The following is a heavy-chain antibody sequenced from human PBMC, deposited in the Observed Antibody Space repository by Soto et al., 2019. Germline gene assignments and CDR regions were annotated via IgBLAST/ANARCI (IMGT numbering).Heavy chain of an antibody. CDR2: INAGNGNT. CDR1: GYTFTSYA. Sequence: ASVKVSCKASGYTFTSYAMHWVRQAPGQRLEWMGWINAGNGNTKYSQKFQGRVTITRDTSASTAYMELSSLRSEDTAVYYCAKDYYDSSGYYPPALLFDFWGQGTLVTVSS. J-gene: IGHJ4*02. D-gene: IGHD3-22*01. CDR3: AKDYYDSSGYYPPALLFDF. V-gene: IGHV1-3*01.